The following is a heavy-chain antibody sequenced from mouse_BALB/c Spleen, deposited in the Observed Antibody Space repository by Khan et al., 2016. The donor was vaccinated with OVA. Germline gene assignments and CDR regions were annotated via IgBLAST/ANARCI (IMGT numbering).Heavy chain of an antibody. J-gene: IGHJ2*01. CDR3: ARTARIKY. CDR1: GYSITSGYG. Sequence: EVMLVESGPGLVKPSQSLSLTCTVTGYSITSGYGWNWIRQFPGNKLEWMGYISYSGSTNYNPSLKSRISIPRDTSKNQFFLQLNSVTTEDTATYYCARTARIKYWGQGTTLTVSS. V-gene: IGHV3-2*02. D-gene: IGHD1-2*01. CDR2: ISYSGST.